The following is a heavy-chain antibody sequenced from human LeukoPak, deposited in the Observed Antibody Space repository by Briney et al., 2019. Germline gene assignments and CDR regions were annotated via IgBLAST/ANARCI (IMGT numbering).Heavy chain of an antibody. Sequence: ASVKVSCKASGYTFTSYGISWVRQAPGQGLEWMGWISAYNGNTNYAQKLQGRVTMTTDTSTSTAYMELRSLRSDDTAVYYCARDRGRCSGGSCYYYYGMDVWGKGTTVTVSS. CDR1: GYTFTSYG. CDR2: ISAYNGNT. CDR3: ARDRGRCSGGSCYYYYGMDV. V-gene: IGHV1-18*04. J-gene: IGHJ6*04. D-gene: IGHD2-15*01.